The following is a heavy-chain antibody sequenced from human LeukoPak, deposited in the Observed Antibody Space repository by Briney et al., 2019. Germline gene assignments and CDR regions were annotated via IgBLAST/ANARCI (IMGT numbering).Heavy chain of an antibody. CDR1: GFTFRSYG. Sequence: GSLRLSCAASGFTFRSYGMHWVRQAPGKGLEWVAFIRYDGSNKYYADSVKGRFTISRDNSKNTLYLQMNSLRAEDTAVYYCAKDQQLVFYYYYYMDVWGKGTTVTVSS. CDR3: AKDQQLVFYYYYYMDV. CDR2: IRYDGSNK. D-gene: IGHD6-13*01. V-gene: IGHV3-30*02. J-gene: IGHJ6*03.